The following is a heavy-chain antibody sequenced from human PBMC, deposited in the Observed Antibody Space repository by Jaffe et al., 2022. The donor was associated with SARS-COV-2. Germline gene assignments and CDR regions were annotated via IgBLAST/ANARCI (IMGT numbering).Heavy chain of an antibody. CDR1: GVSFSGYY. CDR2: INHSGSA. D-gene: IGHD2-15*01. J-gene: IGHJ6*04. Sequence: QVHLQQWGAGLLKPSETLSLTCAVYGVSFSGYYWSWIRQSPGKGLEWVGEINHSGSASYNPSLKGRVTISIDMSKGQTTLELSSVTAADTAMYYCASDGRGFYSDVWGKGTAVTVSS. V-gene: IGHV4-34*01. CDR3: ASDGRGFYSDV.